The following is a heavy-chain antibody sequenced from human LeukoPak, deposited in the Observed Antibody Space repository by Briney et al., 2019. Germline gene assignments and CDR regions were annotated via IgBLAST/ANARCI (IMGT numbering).Heavy chain of an antibody. V-gene: IGHV3-23*01. CDR3: AKGPSFGDSYFDY. Sequence: GGSLRLSCAASGFTFSDHYIDWVRQAPGKGLECVSAISGSGGSTYFADSVKGRCTVSRDNSRNTVYLQVNSLTGEDTAVYYCAKGPSFGDSYFDYWGQGTLVTVSS. CDR2: ISGSGGST. CDR1: GFTFSDHY. J-gene: IGHJ4*02. D-gene: IGHD3-22*01.